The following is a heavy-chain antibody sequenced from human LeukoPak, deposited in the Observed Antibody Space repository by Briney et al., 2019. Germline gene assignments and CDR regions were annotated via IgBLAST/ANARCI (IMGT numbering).Heavy chain of an antibody. J-gene: IGHJ5*02. CDR2: TYYRSKWYN. V-gene: IGHV6-1*01. CDR1: GDSVSSNSAA. D-gene: IGHD1-26*01. CDR3: ARGELAYYNWLDP. Sequence: SQTLSLTCAISGDSVSSNSAAWNWFRQSPSRGLEWLGRTYYRSKWYNDYAVSVKSRITVNPDTSKNQFSLQLNSVTPEDTAVYYCARGELAYYNWLDPWGQGTLVTVSS.